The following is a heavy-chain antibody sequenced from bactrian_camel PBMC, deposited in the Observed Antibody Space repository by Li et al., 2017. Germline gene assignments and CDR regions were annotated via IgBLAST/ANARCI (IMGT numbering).Heavy chain of an antibody. D-gene: IGHD6*01. J-gene: IGHJ4*01. Sequence: HVQLVESGGASVQTGGSLRLSCVVSGYEYCIFGMRWHRQAPGKEREGVASIASDGRTSYADSVKGRFTISRDGAKNIIALQMHSLKPEDTAMYYCAADYFWYGGSCKPAPRSTYYWGQGTQVTVS. CDR1: GYEYCIFG. V-gene: IGHV3S53*01. CDR3: AADYFWYGGSCKPAPRSTYY. CDR2: IASDGRT.